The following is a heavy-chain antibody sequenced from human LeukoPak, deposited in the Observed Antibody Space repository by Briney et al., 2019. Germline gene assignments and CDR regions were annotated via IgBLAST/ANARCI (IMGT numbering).Heavy chain of an antibody. J-gene: IGHJ6*03. Sequence: SETLSLTCSVSGGSISSYYWSWIRQPAGKGLEWIGRIYTSGSTNYNPSLKSRVTMSVDTSKNQFSLKLSSVTAADTAVYYCAREGYGQVGSVYHYYMDVWGKGTTVTVSS. V-gene: IGHV4-4*07. CDR1: GGSISSYY. CDR3: AREGYGQVGSVYHYYMDV. D-gene: IGHD5-12*01. CDR2: IYTSGST.